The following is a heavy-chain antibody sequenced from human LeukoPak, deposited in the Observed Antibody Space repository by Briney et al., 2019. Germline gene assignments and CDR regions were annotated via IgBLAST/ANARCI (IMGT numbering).Heavy chain of an antibody. CDR1: GYTFTSYY. CDR2: INPSGGST. J-gene: IGHJ5*02. D-gene: IGHD2-2*01. V-gene: IGHV1-46*01. Sequence: ASVKVSCKASGYTFTSYYMHWVRQAPGQGLEWMGIINPSGGSTSYAQKFQGRVTMTRDTSTSTVYMELSSLRSEDTAVYYCARDEKPYCSSTSRHRGNWFDPWGQGTLVTVSS. CDR3: ARDEKPYCSSTSRHRGNWFDP.